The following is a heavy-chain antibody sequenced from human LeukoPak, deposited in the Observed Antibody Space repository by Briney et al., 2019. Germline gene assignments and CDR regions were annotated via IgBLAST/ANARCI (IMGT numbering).Heavy chain of an antibody. Sequence: ASVKVSCKASGYTFTGYYMHWVRQAPGQGLEWMGWINPNSGGTNYAQKFQGRVTMTRDTSISTAYMELSRLRSDDTAVYYCARVGPVRQRRYYYYGMDVWGQGTTVTVSS. D-gene: IGHD3-10*02. CDR2: INPNSGGT. CDR1: GYTFTGYY. J-gene: IGHJ6*02. CDR3: ARVGPVRQRRYYYYGMDV. V-gene: IGHV1-2*02.